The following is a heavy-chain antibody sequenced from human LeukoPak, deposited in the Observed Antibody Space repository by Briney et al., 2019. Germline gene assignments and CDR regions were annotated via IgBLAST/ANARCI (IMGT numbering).Heavy chain of an antibody. J-gene: IGHJ4*02. V-gene: IGHV1-2*02. CDR3: ARYSSTWIKVLTD. CDR1: GYTFTDYY. CDR2: INPNTGDT. D-gene: IGHD6-13*01. Sequence: GASVKVACKASGYTFTDYYMHWVRQAPDQGLEWVGWINPNTGDTDYAQKFQGRVTLTRDTSITTAYMDLSRLRSDDTAVYYCARYSSTWIKVLTDWGQGALVIVSS.